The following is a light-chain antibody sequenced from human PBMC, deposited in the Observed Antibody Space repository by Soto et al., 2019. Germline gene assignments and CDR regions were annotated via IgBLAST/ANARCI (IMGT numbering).Light chain of an antibody. Sequence: DIQMTQSPSSLSASVGDRVTITCRASQYISRYLNWYQKKPRKAPKLLIYDASNLQTGVPTRFSGSGSGTDFSLTISRLHLEDFATYDCQQSYSSPPLTFGGGTKVEIK. J-gene: IGKJ4*01. CDR1: QYISRY. V-gene: IGKV1-39*01. CDR2: DAS. CDR3: QQSYSSPPLT.